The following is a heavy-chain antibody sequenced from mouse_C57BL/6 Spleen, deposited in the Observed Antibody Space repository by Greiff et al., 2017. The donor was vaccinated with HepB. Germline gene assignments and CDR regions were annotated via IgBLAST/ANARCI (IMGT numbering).Heavy chain of an antibody. V-gene: IGHV1-80*01. J-gene: IGHJ2*01. CDR2: IYPGDGDT. D-gene: IGHD1-1*01. CDR3: TRTHYYGSRGYYFDY. Sequence: VQLQESGAELVKPGASVKISCKASGYAFSSYWMNWVKQRPGKGLEWIGQIYPGDGDTNYNGKFKGKATLTADKSSSTAYMELRSLTSEDSAVYYCTRTHYYGSRGYYFDYWGQGTTLTVSS. CDR1: GYAFSSYW.